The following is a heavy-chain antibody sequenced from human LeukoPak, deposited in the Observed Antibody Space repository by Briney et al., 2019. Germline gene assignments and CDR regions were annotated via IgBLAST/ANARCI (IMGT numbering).Heavy chain of an antibody. J-gene: IGHJ4*02. Sequence: GGSLTLSCAASGFTFSSYGMHWVRQAPGKGLEWVAVISYDGSNKYYADSVKGRFTISRDNSKNTLYLQMNSLRAEDTAVYYCAKDGGGYYGSGSYSWGQGTLVTVSS. CDR3: AKDGGGYYGSGSYS. D-gene: IGHD3-10*01. CDR2: ISYDGSNK. CDR1: GFTFSSYG. V-gene: IGHV3-30*18.